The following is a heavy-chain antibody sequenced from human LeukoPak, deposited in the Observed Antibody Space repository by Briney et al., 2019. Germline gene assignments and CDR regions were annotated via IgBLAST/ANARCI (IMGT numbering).Heavy chain of an antibody. Sequence: GRSLRLSCAASGFRFADYAMHWVRQAPGKGLEWVSGISWNTNNIGYADSVKGRFTISRDNTKNSLYLQMNSLRVEDTALYYCAKXPGVPTGWFDPWGQGTLVTVSS. D-gene: IGHD5-12*01. CDR1: GFRFADYA. CDR3: AKXPGVPTGWFDP. J-gene: IGHJ5*02. CDR2: ISWNTNNI. V-gene: IGHV3-9*01.